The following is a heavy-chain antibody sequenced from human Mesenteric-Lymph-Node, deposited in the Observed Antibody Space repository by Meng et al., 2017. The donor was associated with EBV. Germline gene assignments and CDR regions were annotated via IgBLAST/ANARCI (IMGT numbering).Heavy chain of an antibody. D-gene: IGHD1-26*01. V-gene: IGHV3-30-3*01. CDR3: ASGATTGDFNY. J-gene: IGHJ4*02. Sequence: QVPLVEXXXGXVXXGXXLRLSCTASGCAFSTYTMHWVRQAPGKGLEWVAVISYDGDNKNYPDSVKGRFTISRDNSKNTLYLQMNSLRAEDTAMYHCASGATTGDFNYWGQGTLVTVSS. CDR2: ISYDGDNK. CDR1: GCAFSTYT.